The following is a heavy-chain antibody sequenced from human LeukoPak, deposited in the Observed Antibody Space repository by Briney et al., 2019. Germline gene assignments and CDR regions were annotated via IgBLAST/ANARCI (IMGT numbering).Heavy chain of an antibody. CDR3: ARASITSTYCGGDCYPPPYYYYMDV. J-gene: IGHJ6*03. CDR2: IYTSGST. V-gene: IGHV4-61*02. Sequence: PSETLSLTCTVSGDSISSGDYYWSWIRQPAGKGLEWIGRIYTSGSTNYNPSLKSRVTISVDTSKNQFSLKLSSVTAADTAVYYCARASITSTYCGGDCYPPPYYYYMDVWGKGTTVTISS. CDR1: GDSISSGDYY. D-gene: IGHD2-21*02.